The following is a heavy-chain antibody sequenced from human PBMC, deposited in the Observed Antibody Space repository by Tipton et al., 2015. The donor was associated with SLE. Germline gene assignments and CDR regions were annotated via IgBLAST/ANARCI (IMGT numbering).Heavy chain of an antibody. CDR3: ARVRFNGNWEQGNRWFDP. D-gene: IGHD1-1*01. J-gene: IGHJ5*02. CDR2: MYTSGST. V-gene: IGHV4-4*07. Sequence: GLVKPSETLSLTCTVSGGSISSYYWSWIRQPPGKGLEWIGRMYTSGSTNYNPSLKSRVTLSVDTSKNQFSLKLTSVTAADTAVYYCARVRFNGNWEQGNRWFDPWSQGTLVTVSS. CDR1: GGSISSYY.